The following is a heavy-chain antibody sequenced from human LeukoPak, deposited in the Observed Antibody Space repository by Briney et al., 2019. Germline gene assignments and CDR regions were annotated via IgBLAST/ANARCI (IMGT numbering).Heavy chain of an antibody. D-gene: IGHD4-17*01. CDR1: GFTFSSSA. J-gene: IGHJ5*02. CDR2: IWYDGSNK. Sequence: PGGSLRLSCAASGFTFSSSAMSWVRQAPGKGLEWVAVIWYDGSNKYYADSVKGRFTISRDNSKNTLYLQMNSLRAEDTAVYYCARDPGVVDYGDYRFDPWGQGTLVTVSS. V-gene: IGHV3-33*08. CDR3: ARDPGVVDYGDYRFDP.